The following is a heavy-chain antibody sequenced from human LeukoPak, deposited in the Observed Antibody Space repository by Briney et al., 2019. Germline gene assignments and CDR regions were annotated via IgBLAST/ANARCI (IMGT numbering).Heavy chain of an antibody. V-gene: IGHV4-59*01. J-gene: IGHJ4*02. CDR2: ISSGGST. CDR1: GASIRSYY. CDR3: ARIEASSSSGFDY. D-gene: IGHD6-6*01. Sequence: SETLSLTCTVSGASIRSYYWSWIRQPPGKGLAWIGFISSGGSTTYNPSLTSRVSISVDTSKSQFSLNLTSVTAADTAVYYCARIEASSSSGFDYWGQGALVTVSA.